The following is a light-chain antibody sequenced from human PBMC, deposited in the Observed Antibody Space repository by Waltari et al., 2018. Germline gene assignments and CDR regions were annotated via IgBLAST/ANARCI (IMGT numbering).Light chain of an antibody. J-gene: IGKJ5*01. CDR1: QRISAS. V-gene: IGKV3-20*01. Sequence: EIVLTQSPGTLSLSPGERATLSCRASQRISASLSWYQQKLGQPPRLLIDDRSNRAIGIPDRFSGSWSGTDFTLTINRLEPEDFAVYFCQQYADSPITFGLGTRLDIK. CDR2: DRS. CDR3: QQYADSPIT.